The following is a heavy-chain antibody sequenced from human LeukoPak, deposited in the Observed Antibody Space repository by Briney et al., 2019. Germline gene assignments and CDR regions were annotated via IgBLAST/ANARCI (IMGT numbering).Heavy chain of an antibody. CDR2: ISAYNGNT. CDR1: GYTFTSYY. V-gene: IGHV1-18*04. CDR3: ARDSYFDY. Sequence: ASVKVSCKASGYTFTSYYMHWVRQAPGQGLEWMGWISAYNGNTNYAQKLQGRVTITTDTSTSTAYMELRSLRSDDTAVYYCARDSYFDYWGQGTLVTVSS. J-gene: IGHJ4*02.